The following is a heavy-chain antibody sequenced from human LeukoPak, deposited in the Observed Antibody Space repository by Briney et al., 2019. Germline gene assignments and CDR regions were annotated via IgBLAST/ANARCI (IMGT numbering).Heavy chain of an antibody. J-gene: IGHJ4*02. V-gene: IGHV3-11*01. Sequence: GGSLRLSCAASEFVFSDYYMSWVRQAPGKALEWVSYISSGGDTKYYADSVKGRFTISRDNAKNSLYLQMNNLRAEDTAVYYCAREMGGDYVSGTFFDLWGQGNMVTVSS. CDR2: ISSGGDTK. D-gene: IGHD3-10*01. CDR1: EFVFSDYY. CDR3: AREMGGDYVSGTFFDL.